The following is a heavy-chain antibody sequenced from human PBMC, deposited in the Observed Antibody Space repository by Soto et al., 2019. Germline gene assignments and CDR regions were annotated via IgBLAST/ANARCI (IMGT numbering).Heavy chain of an antibody. CDR3: AREIVGATFDY. CDR2: INPSGGST. J-gene: IGHJ4*02. Sequence: ASVKVSCKXSGYTFTSYYMHWVRQAPGQGLEWMGIINPSGGSTSYAQKFQGRVTMTRDTSTSTVYMELSSLRSEDTAVYYCAREIVGATFDYWGQGTLVTVSS. V-gene: IGHV1-46*01. D-gene: IGHD1-26*01. CDR1: GYTFTSYY.